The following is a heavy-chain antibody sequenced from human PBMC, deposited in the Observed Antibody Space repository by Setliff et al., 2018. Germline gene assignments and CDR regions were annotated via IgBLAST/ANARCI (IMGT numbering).Heavy chain of an antibody. D-gene: IGHD6-13*01. V-gene: IGHV3-23*01. CDR1: GFTFSSYA. J-gene: IGHJ4*02. CDR3: AKDRQQLYFDY. CDR2: ISGSGGST. Sequence: GESLKISCAVSGFTFSSYAMSWVRQSPGKGPEWVSSISGSGGSTYYVDSVKGRFTISRDNSKNTPYLQMNSLRAEDTAVYYCAKDRQQLYFDYWGQGTLVTVSS.